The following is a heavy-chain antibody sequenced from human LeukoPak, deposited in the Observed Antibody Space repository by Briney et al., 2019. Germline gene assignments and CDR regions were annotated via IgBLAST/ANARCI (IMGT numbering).Heavy chain of an antibody. J-gene: IGHJ4*02. D-gene: IGHD4-17*01. CDR2: ISSSGSGI. Sequence: GGSLRLSCAASGFIFSTYSMSWVRQAPGKGLESLSYISSSGSGIFYADSVKGRFTISRDNGKKSVSLQMNSLRDEDTAVYYCARVKGDGDSYYFDYWGQGTLVAVSS. CDR1: GFIFSTYS. V-gene: IGHV3-48*02. CDR3: ARVKGDGDSYYFDY.